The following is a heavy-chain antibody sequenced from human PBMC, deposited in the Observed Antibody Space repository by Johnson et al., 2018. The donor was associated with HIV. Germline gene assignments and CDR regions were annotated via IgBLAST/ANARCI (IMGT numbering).Heavy chain of an antibody. Sequence: VQLVESGGGLVQPGGSLRLSCAASGFTFSSYAMSWVRQTPGKGLEWVSLISGSTGRTNYADSVKGRFTISRDNSKNTLYLQMNSLGAEDTAVYYCASLGLDLLVKAPLSVVFDAFDIWGQGTMVTVSS. V-gene: IGHV3-23*04. D-gene: IGHD3-16*01. CDR3: ASLGLDLLVKAPLSVVFDAFDI. J-gene: IGHJ3*02. CDR1: GFTFSSYA. CDR2: ISGSTGRT.